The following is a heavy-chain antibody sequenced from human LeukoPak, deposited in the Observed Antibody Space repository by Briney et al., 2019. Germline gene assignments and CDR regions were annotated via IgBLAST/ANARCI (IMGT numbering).Heavy chain of an antibody. J-gene: IGHJ4*02. D-gene: IGHD3-10*01. Sequence: SETLSLTCGVSGYSISSGYYWGWIRQPPGKGLEWIGSIYHSGNTYYNPSLKSRVTISVDTSKNQFSLKLSSVTAADTAVYYCARDDSVWFGELSHDYWGQGTLVTVSS. V-gene: IGHV4-38-2*02. CDR1: GYSISSGYY. CDR3: ARDDSVWFGELSHDY. CDR2: IYHSGNT.